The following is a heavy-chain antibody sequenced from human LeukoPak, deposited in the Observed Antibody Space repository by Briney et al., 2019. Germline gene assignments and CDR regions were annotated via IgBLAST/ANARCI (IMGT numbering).Heavy chain of an antibody. CDR3: AKGPGWLLSKRYFDY. J-gene: IGHJ4*02. V-gene: IGHV3-9*01. D-gene: IGHD3-22*01. Sequence: SLRLSCEASGFTFEDYAMHWVRQAPGRGLEWVSSISWNSGSIAYAGSVQGRFTISRDNARNSLYLQMNSLRAEDTALYYCAKGPGWLLSKRYFDYWGQGTLVTVSS. CDR2: ISWNSGSI. CDR1: GFTFEDYA.